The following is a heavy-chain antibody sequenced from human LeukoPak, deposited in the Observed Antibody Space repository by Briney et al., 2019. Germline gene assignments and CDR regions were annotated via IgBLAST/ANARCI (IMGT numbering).Heavy chain of an antibody. J-gene: IGHJ4*02. CDR3: ARDIACDRSGYYFSYYFDY. D-gene: IGHD3-22*01. CDR2: IYRSGST. Sequence: PSETLSLTCTVSGYSISSGYYWGWIRPPPGKGLEWIGSIYRSGSTYYNPSLKSRVTISVDTSKNQFSLKLSSVTAADTAVYYCARDIACDRSGYYFSYYFDYWGQGTLVTVSS. V-gene: IGHV4-38-2*02. CDR1: GYSISSGYY.